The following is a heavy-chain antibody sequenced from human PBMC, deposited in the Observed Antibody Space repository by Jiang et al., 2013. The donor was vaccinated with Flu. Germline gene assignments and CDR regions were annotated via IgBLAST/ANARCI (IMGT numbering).Heavy chain of an antibody. J-gene: IGHJ3*02. CDR2: LHTSGST. V-gene: IGHV4-61*02. CDR3: ATDRRNTVAFDI. Sequence: GSGLVKPSQTLSLTCTVSGGSINSYTYYWSWIRQPAGKGLEWIGRLHTSGSTNYNPSLRSRLTISVDTSKNQFSLKLSSVTAADTAVYYCATDRRNTVAFDIWGQGTMVTVSS. D-gene: IGHD2/OR15-2a*01. CDR1: GGSINSYTYY.